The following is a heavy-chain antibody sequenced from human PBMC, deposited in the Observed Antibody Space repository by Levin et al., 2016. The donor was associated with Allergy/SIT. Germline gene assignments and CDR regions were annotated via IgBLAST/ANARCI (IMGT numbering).Heavy chain of an antibody. V-gene: IGHV1-2*02. CDR1: GYTFTGYY. CDR3: ASRYCSSTSCYVRDYYYYGMDV. J-gene: IGHJ6*02. Sequence: ASVKVSCKASGYTFTGYYMHWVRQAPGQGLEWMGWINPNSGGTNYAQKFQGRVTMTRDTSISTAYMELSRLRSDDTAVYYCASRYCSSTSCYVRDYYYYGMDVWGQGTTVTVSS. CDR2: INPNSGGT. D-gene: IGHD2-2*01.